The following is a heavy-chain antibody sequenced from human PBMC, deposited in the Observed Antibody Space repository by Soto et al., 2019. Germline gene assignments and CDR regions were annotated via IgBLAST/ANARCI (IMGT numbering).Heavy chain of an antibody. CDR2: INAGNGNT. J-gene: IGHJ4*02. V-gene: IGHV1-3*05. Sequence: QVQLVQSGAEEKKPGASVKVSCKASGYTFTSYAMHWVRQAPGQRLEWMGWINAGNGNTKYSQKFQGRVTITRDTSASTAYMELSSLRSEVTAVYYCVRVSGWHHLDYWGQGTLVTVSS. CDR3: VRVSGWHHLDY. CDR1: GYTFTSYA. D-gene: IGHD6-19*01.